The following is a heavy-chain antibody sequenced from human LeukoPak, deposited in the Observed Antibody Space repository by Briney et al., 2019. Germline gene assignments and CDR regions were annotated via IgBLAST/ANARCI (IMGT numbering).Heavy chain of an antibody. CDR3: ARAGGYSYGPQYNWFDP. CDR1: GGAFSSYY. CDR2: IYYSRSN. V-gene: IGHV4-59*01. J-gene: IGHJ5*02. Sequence: SETLYLTCTVSGGAFSSYYWSWIRQPPGKGLEWIGYIYYSRSNNYNPSLKSRVTTSLDTPKNQFTLKLSSGTAADTAMYYWARAGGYSYGPQYNWFDPGGQGTLVTVSS. D-gene: IGHD5-18*01.